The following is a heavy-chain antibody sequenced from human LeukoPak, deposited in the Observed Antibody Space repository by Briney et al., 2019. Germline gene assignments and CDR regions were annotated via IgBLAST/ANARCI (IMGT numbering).Heavy chain of an antibody. CDR1: GFTFSNYW. J-gene: IGHJ4*02. CDR2: IHKAGSES. D-gene: IGHD1-26*01. Sequence: PGGSLRLSCAASGFTFSNYWMTWVRQVPGKGLEWVANIHKAGSESYYVDSVKGRFAISRDNAKNSLYLQLCSLRVEDTAVYYCARVGAWELQRVFEYWGQGTLVTVSS. V-gene: IGHV3-7*01. CDR3: ARVGAWELQRVFEY.